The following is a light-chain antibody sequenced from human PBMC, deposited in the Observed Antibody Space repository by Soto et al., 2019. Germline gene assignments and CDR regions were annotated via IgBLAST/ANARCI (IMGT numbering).Light chain of an antibody. CDR2: AAS. Sequence: DIQLTQSPSFLSPSVGDRVTITCRASQGISSYLAWYQQKPGKAPKLLIYAASTLQSGVPSRFSGSGSGTEFTLTISSLQPEDFATYYCQQLNSYPPTFGGGTKVDIK. V-gene: IGKV1-9*01. CDR1: QGISSY. CDR3: QQLNSYPPT. J-gene: IGKJ4*01.